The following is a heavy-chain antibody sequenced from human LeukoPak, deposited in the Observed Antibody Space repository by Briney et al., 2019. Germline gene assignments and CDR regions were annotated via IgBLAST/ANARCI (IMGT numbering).Heavy chain of an antibody. CDR1: GGTFSSYA. Sequence: VASVKVSCKAPGGTFSSYAISWVRQAPGQGLEWMGGIIPIFGTANYAQKFQGRVTITADESTSTAYMELSSLRSEDTAVYYCARESIAVADVINSYYFDYWGQGTLVTVSS. D-gene: IGHD6-19*01. CDR2: IIPIFGTA. V-gene: IGHV1-69*01. J-gene: IGHJ4*02. CDR3: ARESIAVADVINSYYFDY.